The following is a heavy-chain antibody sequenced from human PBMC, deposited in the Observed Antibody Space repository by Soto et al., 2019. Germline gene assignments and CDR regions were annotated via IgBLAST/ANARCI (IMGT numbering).Heavy chain of an antibody. J-gene: IGHJ6*02. CDR2: IWYAGSNK. V-gene: IGHV3-33*01. CDR3: ARDHMITFGGVIARYYYYYGMDV. Sequence: QVQLVESGGGVVQPGRSLRLSCAASGFTFSSYGMHWVRQAPGKGLEWMAVIWYAGSNKYYADSVKGRFTISRDNSKNTLYVQMNSLRAEDTAVYYCARDHMITFGGVIARYYYYYGMDVWGQGTTVTVSS. D-gene: IGHD3-16*02. CDR1: GFTFSSYG.